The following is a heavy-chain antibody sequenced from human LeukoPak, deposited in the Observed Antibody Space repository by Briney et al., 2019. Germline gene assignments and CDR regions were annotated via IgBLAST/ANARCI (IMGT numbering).Heavy chain of an antibody. CDR1: GYTFTGYY. D-gene: IGHD6-19*01. V-gene: IGHV1-2*06. CDR2: INPNSGGT. Sequence: ASVKVSCKASGYTFTGYYMHWVRQAPGQGLEWMGRINPNSGGTNYAQKFQGRVTMTRDTSISTAYMELSRLRSDDTAVYHCAIIAVAEYYFDYWGQGTLVTVSS. J-gene: IGHJ4*02. CDR3: AIIAVAEYYFDY.